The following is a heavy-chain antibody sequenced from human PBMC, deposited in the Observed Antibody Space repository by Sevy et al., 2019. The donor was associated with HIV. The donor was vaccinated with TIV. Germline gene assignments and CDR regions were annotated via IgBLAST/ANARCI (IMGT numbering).Heavy chain of an antibody. CDR1: GFTFSSYE. J-gene: IGHJ5*02. D-gene: IGHD2-15*01. Sequence: GGSLRLSCAASGFTFSSYEMNWVRQAPGKGLEWVSYISSSGSTIYYADSVKGRFTISRDNAKNSLYLQMNSLRAEDTAVYYCARGKYCSGGSCYPNWFDPWGQRTLVTVSS. CDR2: ISSSGSTI. V-gene: IGHV3-48*03. CDR3: ARGKYCSGGSCYPNWFDP.